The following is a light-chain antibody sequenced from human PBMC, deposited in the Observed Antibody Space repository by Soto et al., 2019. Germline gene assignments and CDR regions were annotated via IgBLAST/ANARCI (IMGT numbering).Light chain of an antibody. CDR3: QQYNSWPPYT. CDR2: GAS. CDR1: QSVNTN. J-gene: IGKJ2*01. Sequence: EIVMTQSPATLTVSPGERVTLSCRASQSVNTNVAWYKQKVGQAPRLLIYGASTRATAIPARFSGSGSGTEFTLTISSKQSEDFTTYYCQQYNSWPPYTFGQGTKLEIK. V-gene: IGKV3-15*01.